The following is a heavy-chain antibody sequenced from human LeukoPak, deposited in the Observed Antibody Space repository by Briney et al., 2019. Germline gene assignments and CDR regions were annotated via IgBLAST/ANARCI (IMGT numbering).Heavy chain of an antibody. CDR1: GFTFSSYA. Sequence: GSLRLSYAASGFTFSSYAMSWVRQAPGKGLEWVSAISGSGGSTYYADSVKGRFTISRDNSKNTLYLQMNSLRAEDTAVYYCARSRGYRMVSLIGYWGQGTLVTVSS. V-gene: IGHV3-23*01. D-gene: IGHD3-10*01. CDR2: ISGSGGST. J-gene: IGHJ4*02. CDR3: ARSRGYRMVSLIGY.